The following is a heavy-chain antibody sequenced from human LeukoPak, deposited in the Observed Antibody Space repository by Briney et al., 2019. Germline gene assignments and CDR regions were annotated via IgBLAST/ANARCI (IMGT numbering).Heavy chain of an antibody. CDR3: ASSSWYY. CDR1: GFTFSSYA. V-gene: IGHV3-30*04. CDR2: ISYDGSNK. Sequence: AGGSLRLSCAASGFTFSSYAMHWVRQAPGKGLEWVAVISYDGSNKYYADSVKGRFTISRDNSKNTLYLQMNSLRAEDTAVYYCASSSWYYWGQGTLVTVSS. D-gene: IGHD6-13*01. J-gene: IGHJ4*02.